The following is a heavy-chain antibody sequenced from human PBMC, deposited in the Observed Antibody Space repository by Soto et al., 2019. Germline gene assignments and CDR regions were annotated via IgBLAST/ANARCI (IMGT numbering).Heavy chain of an antibody. CDR2: IWYDGSNK. CDR1: GFTFSYYG. CDR3: ARVQGEGGEPPDY. D-gene: IGHD1-26*01. J-gene: IGHJ4*02. Sequence: QVQLVESGGGVVQPGRSLRLSCAASGFTFSYYGMHWVRQAPGKGLEWVAVIWYDGSNKHYADSVKGRFTISRDNSKNTLYLQMNSLGAEDTAVYYCARVQGEGGEPPDYWGQGTLVTVSS. V-gene: IGHV3-33*01.